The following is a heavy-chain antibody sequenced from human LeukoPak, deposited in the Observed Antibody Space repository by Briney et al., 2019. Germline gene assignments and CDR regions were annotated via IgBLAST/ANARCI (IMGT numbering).Heavy chain of an antibody. Sequence: GGSLRLSCAASGFTFSSYEMNWVRQAPGKGLEWVSYISSSGSTIYYADSVKGRFTISRDNAKNSLYLQMNSLRAEDTAVYYCAGDRGRTVTTSRLVGYWGQGTLVTVSS. D-gene: IGHD4-17*01. J-gene: IGHJ4*02. CDR2: ISSSGSTI. CDR1: GFTFSSYE. CDR3: AGDRGRTVTTSRLVGY. V-gene: IGHV3-48*03.